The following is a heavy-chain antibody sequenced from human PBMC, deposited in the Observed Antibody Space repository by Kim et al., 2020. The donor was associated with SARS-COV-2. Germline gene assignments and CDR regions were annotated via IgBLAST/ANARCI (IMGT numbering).Heavy chain of an antibody. D-gene: IGHD6-13*01. Sequence: LSLTCAASGFTFSSYGMHWVRQAPGKGLEWVAVISYDGSDKYYVDSVKGRFTISRDNSKNTLYLQMNSLRAEDTAVYYCAKDQAAAGTWYFQDWGQGTLVTVSS. J-gene: IGHJ1*01. V-gene: IGHV3-30*18. CDR2: ISYDGSDK. CDR1: GFTFSSYG. CDR3: AKDQAAAGTWYFQD.